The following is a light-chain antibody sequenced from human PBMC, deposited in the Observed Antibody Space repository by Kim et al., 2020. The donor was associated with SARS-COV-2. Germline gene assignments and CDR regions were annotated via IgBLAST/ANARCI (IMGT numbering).Light chain of an antibody. CDR3: SSYTYSTTWV. Sequence: QSALTQPASVSGSPGQSITISCTGTSSDVSAYNRVSWYQQPPGTAPKLLIYDVSKRPSGVSNRFSGSKSGNTASLTISGLQAEDEADYYCSSYTYSTTWVFGGGTKLTVL. J-gene: IGLJ3*02. CDR1: SSDVSAYNR. CDR2: DVS. V-gene: IGLV2-14*01.